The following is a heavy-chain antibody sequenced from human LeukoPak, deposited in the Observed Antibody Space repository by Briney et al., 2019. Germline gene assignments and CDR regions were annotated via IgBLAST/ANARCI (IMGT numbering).Heavy chain of an antibody. J-gene: IGHJ4*02. V-gene: IGHV3-23*01. CDR1: GFSFSKYA. Sequence: GGSLRLSCTTSGFSFSKYAMSWVRQAPGKGLEWLSGNADSVKGRLAISRDNSKSTLYLQINNLSAEDAAVYYCAKDWHGSGYSYFDYWGQGTQVAVSS. D-gene: IGHD3-22*01. CDR3: AKDWHGSGYSYFDY.